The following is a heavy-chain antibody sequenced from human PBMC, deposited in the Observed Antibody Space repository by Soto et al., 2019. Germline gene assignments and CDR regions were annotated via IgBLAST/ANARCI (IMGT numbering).Heavy chain of an antibody. J-gene: IGHJ5*02. V-gene: IGHV5-51*01. CDR2: IYPGDSDI. CDR3: ARLLYSSGWSNWFDP. D-gene: IGHD6-19*01. CDR1: GYSFTTYW. Sequence: GESLKISCKGSGYSFTTYWIAWVRQMPGKGLGWMAIIYPGDSDIRYSPSFQGHVTISADKSISTAYLQWSSLKASDTAMYYCARLLYSSGWSNWFDPWGQGTLVTVSS.